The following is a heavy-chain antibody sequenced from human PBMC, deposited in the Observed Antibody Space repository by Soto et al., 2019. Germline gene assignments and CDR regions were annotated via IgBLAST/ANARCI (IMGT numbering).Heavy chain of an antibody. CDR1: GFTFSSYG. CDR3: AKDSGNYGLVGPIDY. Sequence: GGSLRLSCAASGFTFSSYGMHWVRQAPGKGLEWVAIISYDGSNEYYADSVKGQFTISRDNSKNTLYLQMNSLRAEDTAVYYCAKDSGNYGLVGPIDYWGQGTLVTVSS. CDR2: ISYDGSNE. J-gene: IGHJ4*02. D-gene: IGHD1-26*01. V-gene: IGHV3-30*18.